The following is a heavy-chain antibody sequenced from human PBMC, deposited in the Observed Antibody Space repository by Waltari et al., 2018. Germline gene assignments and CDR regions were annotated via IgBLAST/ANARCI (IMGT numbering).Heavy chain of an antibody. CDR3: ARDWLDP. CDR1: GGSISSGSYY. J-gene: IGHJ5*02. V-gene: IGHV4-61*09. CDR2: IYTSGST. Sequence: QVQLQESGPGLVKPSQTLSLTCTVSGGSISSGSYYWSWIRQPAGNGLEWIGYIYTSGSTNYYPSRKSRVTIAVDTSKNHFALKLSSVTAADTAVYYCARDWLDPWGQGTLVTVSS.